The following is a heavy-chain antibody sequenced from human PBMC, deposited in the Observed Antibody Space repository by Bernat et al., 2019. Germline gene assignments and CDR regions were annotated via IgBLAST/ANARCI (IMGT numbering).Heavy chain of an antibody. CDR3: AKDTPISDYPLGYFDY. V-gene: IGHV3-23*04. D-gene: IGHD4-17*01. J-gene: IGHJ4*02. Sequence: EVQLVESGGGLVQPGGSLRLSCAASGFTFSSFAMTWVRQAPGKGLEWVSVISGSDGSTYYAASVKGRFTISRDKSENTLYLKMNSLRAEDTAVYYCAKDTPISDYPLGYFDYWGQGTLVTVSS. CDR1: GFTFSSFA. CDR2: ISGSDGST.